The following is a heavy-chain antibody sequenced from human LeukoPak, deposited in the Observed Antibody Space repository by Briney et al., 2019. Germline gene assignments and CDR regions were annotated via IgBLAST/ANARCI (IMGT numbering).Heavy chain of an antibody. V-gene: IGHV4-30-2*01. Sequence: SETLSLTCTVSGGSISSGGYYWSWIRQPPGKGLEWIGYIYHSGSTYYNPSLKSRVTISVDRSKNQFSLKLSSVTAADTAVYYCAGRSHYYDSGGVDYWGQGTLVTVSS. CDR2: IYHSGST. D-gene: IGHD3-22*01. J-gene: IGHJ4*02. CDR1: GGSISSGGYY. CDR3: AGRSHYYDSGGVDY.